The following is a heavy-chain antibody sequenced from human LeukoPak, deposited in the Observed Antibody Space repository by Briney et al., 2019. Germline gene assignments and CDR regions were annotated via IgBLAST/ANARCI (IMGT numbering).Heavy chain of an antibody. D-gene: IGHD1-1*01. Sequence: PGGSLRLSCAASGFTFDDYAMHWVRQTPGKGLEWVSGISWNSGSIGYADSVKGRFTISRDNAKNYLYLQMNSLRAEDMALYYCAKGGTQYNCNGRHYFDYWGQGTLVTVSS. CDR3: AKGGTQYNCNGRHYFDY. V-gene: IGHV3-9*03. CDR1: GFTFDDYA. CDR2: ISWNSGSI. J-gene: IGHJ4*02.